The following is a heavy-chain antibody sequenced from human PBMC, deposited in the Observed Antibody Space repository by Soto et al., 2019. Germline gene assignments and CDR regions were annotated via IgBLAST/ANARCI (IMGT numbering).Heavy chain of an antibody. CDR3: ARDLSYYDSSGYYDY. V-gene: IGHV3-53*01. D-gene: IGHD3-22*01. Sequence: EVQLVESGGGLIQPGGSLRLSCAASGFTVSSNYMSWVRQAPGKGLEWVSVIYSGGSTYYADSVKGRFTISRDNSKNTLYLQMNSLRAEDTAVYYCARDLSYYDSSGYYDYWGQGTLVTVSS. CDR2: IYSGGST. J-gene: IGHJ4*02. CDR1: GFTVSSNY.